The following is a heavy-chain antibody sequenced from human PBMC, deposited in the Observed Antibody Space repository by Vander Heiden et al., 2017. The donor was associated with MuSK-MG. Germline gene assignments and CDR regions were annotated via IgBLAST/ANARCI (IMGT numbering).Heavy chain of an antibody. CDR3: ARRISGIYAPHWSYFDY. CDR2: IYPGYSEV. J-gene: IGHJ4*02. D-gene: IGHD1-20*01. CDR1: GFDFTSHW. Sequence: VQLVQSGAAVNIPGASLTISCNASGFDFTSHWIGWVRQMPGKGVEWMGIIYPGYSEVRDNPSFQGQVSISAEKSISTTYLHWSSLKDSDTAMYYCARRISGIYAPHWSYFDYWVPGTWVTVAS. V-gene: IGHV5-51*01.